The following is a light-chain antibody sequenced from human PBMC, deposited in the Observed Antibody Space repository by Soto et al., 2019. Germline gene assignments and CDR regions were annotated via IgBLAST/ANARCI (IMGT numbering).Light chain of an antibody. J-gene: IGLJ3*02. CDR1: SSDVCGYNY. Sequence: QSALTQPASVSGSPVQSITISCTGTSSDVCGYNYVSWYQQHPGKAPKVMIYEVTNRPSGVSNRFSGSKSGNTASLTISGLEAEDEADYYCSSYTRSTTRVFGGGTKLTVL. CDR2: EVT. V-gene: IGLV2-14*01. CDR3: SSYTRSTTRV.